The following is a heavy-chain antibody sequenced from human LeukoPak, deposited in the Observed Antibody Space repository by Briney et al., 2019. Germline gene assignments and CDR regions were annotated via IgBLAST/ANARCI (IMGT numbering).Heavy chain of an antibody. V-gene: IGHV4-59*08. J-gene: IGHJ4*02. D-gene: IGHD6-6*01. CDR3: ARHRAYSSSSPFDY. CDR2: IYYTGST. Sequence: SETLSLTCSVSGGSISSLYWSWIRQPPGKGLEWIGYIYYTGSTNYNLSLKSRVTMFVDMSKNKFSLRLSSVTAADTAVYYCARHRAYSSSSPFDYWGQGTLVTVSS. CDR1: GGSISSLY.